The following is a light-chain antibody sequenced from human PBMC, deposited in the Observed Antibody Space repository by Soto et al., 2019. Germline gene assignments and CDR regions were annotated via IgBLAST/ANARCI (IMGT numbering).Light chain of an antibody. V-gene: IGKV2-24*01. CDR1: QSLVPSDGNTY. CDR2: KIS. Sequence: DIVMTQTPLSSPVTLGQPASISCRSSQSLVPSDGNTYLSWLQQRPGQPPRLLIYKISARFSVVPDRFRGSVAGTDFTLKISRVDAEEVGVYYCMQATQFPITFGRGTRLGLK. J-gene: IGKJ5*01. CDR3: MQATQFPIT.